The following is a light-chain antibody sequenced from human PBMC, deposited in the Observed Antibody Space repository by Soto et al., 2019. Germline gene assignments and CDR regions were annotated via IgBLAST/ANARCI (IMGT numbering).Light chain of an antibody. Sequence: EIVLTQSPGTLSLSPGERATLSCRASQSVSSSYLAWYQQKPGQAPRLLIYGASSRATGIPDRFSVSGSGTHFTLTTGRLEPEDFAVYYWQQYGSSMYTFGQWTKLEIK. CDR3: QQYGSSMYT. J-gene: IGKJ2*01. V-gene: IGKV3-20*01. CDR1: QSVSSSY. CDR2: GAS.